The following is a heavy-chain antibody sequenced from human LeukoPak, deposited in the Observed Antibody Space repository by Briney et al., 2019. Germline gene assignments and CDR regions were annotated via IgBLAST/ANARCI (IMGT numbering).Heavy chain of an antibody. J-gene: IGHJ4*02. D-gene: IGHD3-22*01. CDR3: VFSFHSYYDSSGYSLRFDY. CDR2: IYYSGST. Sequence: SETLSLTCTVSGGSISSSSYYWGWIRQPPGKGLEWIGSIYYSGSTYYNPSLKSRVTISVDTSKNQFSLKLSSVTAADTAVYYCVFSFHSYYDSSGYSLRFDYWGQGTLVTVSS. CDR1: GGSISSSSYY. V-gene: IGHV4-39*07.